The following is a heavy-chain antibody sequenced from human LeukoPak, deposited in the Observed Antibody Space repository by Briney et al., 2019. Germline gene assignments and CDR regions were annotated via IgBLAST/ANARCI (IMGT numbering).Heavy chain of an antibody. D-gene: IGHD3-10*01. Sequence: PSETLSLTCTVSGYSISGGYYWGWIRQPPGEGLEWIGRIYHSGSTYYNPSLKSRVTISVDTSKNQFSLKLSSVTAADTAVYYCARDYGYYGSGSQLYNWFDPWGQGTLVTVSS. CDR2: IYHSGST. CDR1: GYSISGGYY. J-gene: IGHJ5*02. V-gene: IGHV4-38-2*02. CDR3: ARDYGYYGSGSQLYNWFDP.